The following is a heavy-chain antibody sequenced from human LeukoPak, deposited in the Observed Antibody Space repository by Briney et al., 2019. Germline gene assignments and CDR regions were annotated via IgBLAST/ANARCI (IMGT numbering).Heavy chain of an antibody. CDR3: ARPLVALKDYYYGMAV. V-gene: IGHV1-46*01. CDR1: GYTFTNYY. D-gene: IGHD3-9*01. CDR2: INPSGGST. Sequence: ASVKVSCKASGYTFTNYYMHWVRQAPGQGLEWVGVINPSGGSTGYAQKFQGRVTMTRDTSTSTVYMELSSLRSEDTAVYYCARPLVALKDYYYGMAVWGQGTTVTVSS. J-gene: IGHJ6*02.